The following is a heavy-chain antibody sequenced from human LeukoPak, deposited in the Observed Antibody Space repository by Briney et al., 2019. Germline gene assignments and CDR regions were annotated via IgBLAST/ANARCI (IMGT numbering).Heavy chain of an antibody. J-gene: IGHJ4*02. CDR1: GFTFSSYS. V-gene: IGHV3-21*01. CDR2: ISSSSSYI. D-gene: IGHD6-19*01. Sequence: PGGSLRLSCAASGFTFSSYSMNWVRQAPEKGLEWVSSISSSSSYIYYADSVKGRFTISRDNAKNSLYLQMNSLRAEDTAVYYCARDWAVAGKGYYFDYWGQGTLVTVSS. CDR3: ARDWAVAGKGYYFDY.